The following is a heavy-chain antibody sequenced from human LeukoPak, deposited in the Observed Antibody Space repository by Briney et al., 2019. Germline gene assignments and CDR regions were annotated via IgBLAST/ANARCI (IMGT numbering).Heavy chain of an antibody. Sequence: PGGSLRLSCAASGFTFSTYAMTWVRQAPGKGLEWVSGMVGSGNTYYADSLKGRFTISRDNSKNTLYLQMNSLRAEDTAVYYCAKDGDYYGSGSYYYDYWGQGTLVTVSS. D-gene: IGHD3-10*01. V-gene: IGHV3-23*01. CDR2: MVGSGNT. CDR1: GFTFSTYA. J-gene: IGHJ4*02. CDR3: AKDGDYYGSGSYYYDY.